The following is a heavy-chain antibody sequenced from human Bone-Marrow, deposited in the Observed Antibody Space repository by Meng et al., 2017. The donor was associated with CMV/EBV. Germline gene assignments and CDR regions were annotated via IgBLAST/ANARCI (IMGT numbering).Heavy chain of an antibody. J-gene: IGHJ4*02. V-gene: IGHV3-30-3*01. CDR2: ISYDGSNK. D-gene: IGHD3-3*01. Sequence: GGSLRLSCAASGFSFSNFAMHWVRQAPGKGLEWVAVISYDGSNKYYADSVKGRFTISRDNSKNTLYLQMNSLRAEDTAVYYCARAYYDFWSGSHGFDYWGQGTLVTVSS. CDR1: GFSFSNFA. CDR3: ARAYYDFWSGSHGFDY.